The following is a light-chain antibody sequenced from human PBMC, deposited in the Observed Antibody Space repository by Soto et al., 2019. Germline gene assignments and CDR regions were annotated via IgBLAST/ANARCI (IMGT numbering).Light chain of an antibody. CDR2: RNN. Sequence: QSVLTQPPSASGTPGQRVTISCSGSSSNIGSNYVYWYKQLPGTAPKLLIYRNNQRPSGVPDRFSGCKSGTSASLAISGLRSEDEADYYCAAWDDSLSGRVFGGGTKLTVL. CDR1: SSNIGSNY. J-gene: IGLJ3*02. V-gene: IGLV1-47*01. CDR3: AAWDDSLSGRV.